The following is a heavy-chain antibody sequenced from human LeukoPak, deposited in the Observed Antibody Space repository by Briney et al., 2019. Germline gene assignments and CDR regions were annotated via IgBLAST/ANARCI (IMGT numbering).Heavy chain of an antibody. V-gene: IGHV4-59*01. Sequence: SETLSLTCTVSGGSISSYYWSWIRQPPGKGLEWIGYIYYSGSTNYNPSLTSRVTISVDTSKNQFSLKLSSLTAADTAVYYCARVPDSNYPYYFDYWGQGILVTVSS. CDR2: IYYSGST. D-gene: IGHD4-11*01. CDR3: ARVPDSNYPYYFDY. J-gene: IGHJ4*02. CDR1: GGSISSYY.